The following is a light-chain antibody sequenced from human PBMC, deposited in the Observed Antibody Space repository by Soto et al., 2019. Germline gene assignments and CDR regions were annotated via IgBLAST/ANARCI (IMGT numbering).Light chain of an antibody. J-gene: IGLJ2*01. V-gene: IGLV2-14*01. CDR2: EVS. CDR1: SSDVGGYNY. Sequence: QSALTQPASVSGSPGQSITISCTGTSSDVGGYNYVSWYQQHPGKAPKLMIYEVSNRPSGVSNRFSGSKSGNTASLTISGLQAEDEADYYCCSYAGRNVVFGGGTKLTVL. CDR3: CSYAGRNVV.